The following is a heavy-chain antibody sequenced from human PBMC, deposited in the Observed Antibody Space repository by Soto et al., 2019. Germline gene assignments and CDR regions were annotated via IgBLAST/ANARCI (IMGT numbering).Heavy chain of an antibody. D-gene: IGHD6-19*01. Sequence: QVQLVESGGGVVQPGRSLRLSCAASGFTFSSYGMHWVRQAPGKGLEWVAVIWYDGSNKYYADSVKGRFTISRDNSKNTLYLQMNSLRAEDTAVYYCARDGYSSGWDYWGQGTLVTVSS. CDR1: GFTFSSYG. J-gene: IGHJ4*02. CDR2: IWYDGSNK. V-gene: IGHV3-33*01. CDR3: ARDGYSSGWDY.